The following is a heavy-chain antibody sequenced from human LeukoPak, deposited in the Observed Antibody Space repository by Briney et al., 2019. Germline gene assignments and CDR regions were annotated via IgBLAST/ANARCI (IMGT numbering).Heavy chain of an antibody. CDR2: IYYSGST. V-gene: IGHV4-59*08. Sequence: SETLSLTCTVSDGSISRYYWSWIRQPPGKGLEWIGYIYYSGSTNYNPSLKSRVTISVDTSKNQFSLKLSSVTAADTAEYYCARRSKSSSWSPIDYWGQGTLVTVSS. D-gene: IGHD6-13*01. J-gene: IGHJ4*02. CDR3: ARRSKSSSWSPIDY. CDR1: DGSISRYY.